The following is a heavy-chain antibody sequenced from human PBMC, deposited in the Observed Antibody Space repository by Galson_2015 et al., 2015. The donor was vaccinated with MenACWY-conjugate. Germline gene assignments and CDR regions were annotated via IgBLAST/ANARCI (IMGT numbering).Heavy chain of an antibody. Sequence: SLRLSCAASGFTFSSYAMHWVRQAPGKGLEWVAVISYDGSNKYYADSVKGRFTISRDNSKNTLYLQMNSLRAEDTAVYYCARLIAAAGIFDDSSGYYYGGFDYWGQGTLVTVSS. CDR1: GFTFSSYA. CDR3: ARLIAAAGIFDDSSGYYYGGFDY. CDR2: ISYDGSNK. J-gene: IGHJ4*02. V-gene: IGHV3-30*04. D-gene: IGHD3-22*01.